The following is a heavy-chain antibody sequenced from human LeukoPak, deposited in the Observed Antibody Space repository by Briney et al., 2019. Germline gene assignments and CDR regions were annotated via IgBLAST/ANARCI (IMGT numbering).Heavy chain of an antibody. V-gene: IGHV3-11*01. Sequence: GGSLRLSCAASGFTFTDYYMSWIRQAPGKGLECVSYISRGGNSIYYAESVKGRFTISRDNAKNSLYLQMNSLRAEDTAVYYCARVASGYYSDYWGQGTLVTVSS. D-gene: IGHD3-22*01. CDR1: GFTFTDYY. J-gene: IGHJ4*02. CDR2: ISRGGNSI. CDR3: ARVASGYYSDY.